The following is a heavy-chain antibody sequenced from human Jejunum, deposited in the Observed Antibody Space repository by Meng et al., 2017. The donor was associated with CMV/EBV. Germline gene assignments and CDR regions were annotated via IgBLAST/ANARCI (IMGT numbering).Heavy chain of an antibody. CDR2: IYHTGSA. CDR1: GDFISSGAYY. Sequence: VSGDFISSGAYYWSWIRQHPGKGFEWIGYIYHTGSAYYNPSLRSRVTMSVDTSKNQLSLKLSSVTAADTAVYYCARDISGSYGEFDSWGQGALVTVSS. CDR3: ARDISGSYGEFDS. J-gene: IGHJ4*02. V-gene: IGHV4-31*02. D-gene: IGHD1-26*01.